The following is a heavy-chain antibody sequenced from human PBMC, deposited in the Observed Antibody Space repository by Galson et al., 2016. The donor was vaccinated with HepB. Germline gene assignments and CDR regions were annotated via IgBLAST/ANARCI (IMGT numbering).Heavy chain of an antibody. D-gene: IGHD6-13*01. J-gene: IGHJ4*02. V-gene: IGHV3-7*04. CDR2: IKQDGSEK. CDR1: GFTFSSYW. CDR3: ARDQVSSWTD. Sequence: SLRLSCAASGFTFSSYWMGWVRQAPGKGLEWVANIKQDGSEKYYLDSVKGRFTISRDNAKNSLYLQVNSLGAEDTAVYYCARDQVSSWTDWGQGTLVTVSS.